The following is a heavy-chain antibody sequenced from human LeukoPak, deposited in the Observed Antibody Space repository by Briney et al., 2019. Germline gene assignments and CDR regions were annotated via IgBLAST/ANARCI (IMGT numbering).Heavy chain of an antibody. Sequence: SETLSLTCTVSGGSISSYYWSWIRQPPGKGLEWIGYIYYSETTNYNPSLKSRVTISVDTSKNQFSLKLSSVAAADTAVYYCARGVYIAAAQYGYWGQGTLVTVSS. J-gene: IGHJ4*02. CDR1: GGSISSYY. V-gene: IGHV4-59*01. CDR3: ARGVYIAAAQYGY. CDR2: IYYSETT. D-gene: IGHD6-13*01.